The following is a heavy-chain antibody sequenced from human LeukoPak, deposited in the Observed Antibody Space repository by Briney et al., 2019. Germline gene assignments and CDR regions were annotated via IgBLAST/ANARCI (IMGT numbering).Heavy chain of an antibody. V-gene: IGHV3-23*01. CDR3: ARSRDGYKRFGS. J-gene: IGHJ4*02. CDR2: ISGSGDTT. CDR1: GFTFSSYA. Sequence: GGSLRLSCAASGFTFSSYAMTWVRQAPGKGLEWVSVISGSGDTTYYADSVKGRFTISRDNSKNTLYLQMNSLRAEDTAVYFCARSRDGYKRFGSWGQGTLVTVSS. D-gene: IGHD5-24*01.